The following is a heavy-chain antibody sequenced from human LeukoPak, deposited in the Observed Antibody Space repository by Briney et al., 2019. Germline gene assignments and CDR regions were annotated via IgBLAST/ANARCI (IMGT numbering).Heavy chain of an antibody. CDR3: ARDRFQSWSSGGHNWFDP. Sequence: SETLSLTCTVSGGSISRYYWTWIRQPAGKGLEWIGSIYYSGSTYYNPSLKSRVTISVDTSKNQFSLKLSSVTAADTAVYYCARDRFQSWSSGGHNWFDPWGQGTLVTVSS. J-gene: IGHJ5*02. CDR2: IYYSGST. CDR1: GGSISRYY. V-gene: IGHV4-4*07. D-gene: IGHD6-19*01.